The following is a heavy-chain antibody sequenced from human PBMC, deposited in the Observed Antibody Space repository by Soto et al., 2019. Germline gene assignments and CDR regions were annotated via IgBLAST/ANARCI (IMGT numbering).Heavy chain of an antibody. J-gene: IGHJ4*02. CDR2: RYHSGSA. CDR1: GGSIRNYY. CDR3: ARTLSGYSYGPLDY. V-gene: IGHV4-59*08. D-gene: IGHD5-18*01. Sequence: SETLSLTCTVSGGSIRNYYWNWIRQPPGKELEWIGNRYHSGSANYNPSLKSRVTISVDTSKNQFSLNLTSVTAADTAVYYCARTLSGYSYGPLDYWGQGTLVTVSS.